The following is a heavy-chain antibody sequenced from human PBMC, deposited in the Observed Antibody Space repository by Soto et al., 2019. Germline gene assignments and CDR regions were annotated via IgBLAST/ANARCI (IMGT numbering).Heavy chain of an antibody. J-gene: IGHJ4*02. D-gene: IGHD3-10*01. V-gene: IGHV2-5*02. Sequence: SGPTLVNPTQTLTLTCTFSGFSLSTYGVGVGWIRQPPGKALEWLALIYWDDDTRFSPSLNSRLAITKDTSKSQVVLTMAHMDPVDTATYYCAHRPGFSMAFDYWGPGSLVTVSS. CDR2: IYWDDDT. CDR3: AHRPGFSMAFDY. CDR1: GFSLSTYGVG.